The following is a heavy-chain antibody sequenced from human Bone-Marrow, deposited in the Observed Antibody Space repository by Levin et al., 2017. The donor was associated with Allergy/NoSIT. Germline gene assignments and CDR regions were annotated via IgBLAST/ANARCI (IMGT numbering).Heavy chain of an antibody. CDR3: VRDGQVGNLSPWPGMDV. CDR1: GFTFSTYW. V-gene: IGHV3-74*01. Sequence: GGSLRLSCTVSGFTFSTYWMHWVRQAPGKGLAWVTRINGDQSSASYADSVQGRFTISRDNAKNTLYLQMNSLRVEDTAVYYCVRDGQVGNLSPWPGMDVRGQGTTVTVSS. CDR2: INGDQSSA. J-gene: IGHJ6*02. D-gene: IGHD2-2*01.